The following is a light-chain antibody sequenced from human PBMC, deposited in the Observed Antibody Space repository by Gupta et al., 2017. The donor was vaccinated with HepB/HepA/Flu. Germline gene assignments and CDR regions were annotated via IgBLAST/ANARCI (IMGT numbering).Light chain of an antibody. CDR3: SSYTSSSTYV. CDR2: DVS. J-gene: IGLJ1*01. CDR1: SSDVGGYNY. V-gene: IGLV2-14*03. Sequence: QSALTQPASLAGSPGQSITISCTGTSSDVGGYNYVSWYQQHPGKAPKLMIYDVSNRPSGVSNRFSGSKSGNTASLTISGLQAEDEADYYCSSYTSSSTYVFGTGTKVTGL.